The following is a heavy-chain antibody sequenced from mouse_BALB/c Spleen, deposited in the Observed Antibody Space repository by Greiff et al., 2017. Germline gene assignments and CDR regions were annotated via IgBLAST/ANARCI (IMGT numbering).Heavy chain of an antibody. J-gene: IGHJ4*01. CDR2: ISDGGSYT. CDR3: ATLTVGYAMDY. CDR1: GFTFSDYY. V-gene: IGHV5-4*02. D-gene: IGHD1-1*01. Sequence: EVQGVESGGGLVKPGGSLKLSCAASGFTFSDYYMYWVRQTPEKRLEWVATISDGGSYTYYPDSVKGRFTISRDNAKNNLYLQMSSLKSEDTAMYYCATLTVGYAMDYWGQGTSVTVSS.